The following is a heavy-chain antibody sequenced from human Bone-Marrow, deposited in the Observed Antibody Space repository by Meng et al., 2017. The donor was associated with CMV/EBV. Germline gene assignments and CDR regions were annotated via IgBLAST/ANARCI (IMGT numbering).Heavy chain of an antibody. CDR3: ARDQQLVPLY. J-gene: IGHJ4*02. D-gene: IGHD6-13*01. CDR1: GYTFTSYG. V-gene: IGHV1-2*02. CDR2: INPNSGGT. Sequence: ASVKVSCKASGYTFTSYGISWVRQAPGQGLEWMGWINPNSGGTNYAQKFQGRVTMTRDTSISTAYMELSRLRSDDTAVYYCARDQQLVPLYWGQGTLVTVSS.